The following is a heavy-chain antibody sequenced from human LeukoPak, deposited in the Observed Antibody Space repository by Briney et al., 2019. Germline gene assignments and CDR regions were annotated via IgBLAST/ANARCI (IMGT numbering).Heavy chain of an antibody. J-gene: IGHJ4*02. D-gene: IGHD3-22*01. CDR3: ARRDDSSGYHKIFDY. V-gene: IGHV4-39*01. CDR1: GGSISSGPYY. CDR2: IYYGENT. Sequence: SETLSLTCTVSGGSISSGPYYWGWIRQPPGKGLEWIGNIYYGENTYYNPSLKSRVTISIDTSKNQFYLKLSSLAAADTAVYYCARRDDSSGYHKIFDYWGPGTLVTVSS.